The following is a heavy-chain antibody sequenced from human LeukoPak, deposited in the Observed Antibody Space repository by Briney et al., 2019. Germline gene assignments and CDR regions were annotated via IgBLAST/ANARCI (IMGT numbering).Heavy chain of an antibody. J-gene: IGHJ6*03. CDR1: GYTLTELS. Sequence: ASVKVSCKVSGYTLTELSMHWVRQAPGKGLEWMGGFDPEDGETIYAQKFQGRVTMTEDTSTSTAYMELRSLRSDDTAVYYCARVHELPSMDVWGKGTTVTVSS. CDR2: FDPEDGET. CDR3: ARVHELPSMDV. D-gene: IGHD1-26*01. V-gene: IGHV1-24*01.